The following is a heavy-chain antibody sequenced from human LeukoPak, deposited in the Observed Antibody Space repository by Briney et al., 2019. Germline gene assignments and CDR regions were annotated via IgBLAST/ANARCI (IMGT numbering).Heavy chain of an antibody. CDR2: ISSGGSTK. D-gene: IGHD3-10*01. V-gene: IGHV3-11*01. CDR1: GFTFSDYY. CDR3: ARDGHAYGRGSPHY. Sequence: PGGSLRLSCAASGFTFSDYYMSWIRQAPGEGLEWGSYISSGGSTKYYADSVKGRFTISRDNAKNSYLQMNSLRAEDTAVYYCARDGHAYGRGSPHYWGQGTLVTVSS. J-gene: IGHJ4*02.